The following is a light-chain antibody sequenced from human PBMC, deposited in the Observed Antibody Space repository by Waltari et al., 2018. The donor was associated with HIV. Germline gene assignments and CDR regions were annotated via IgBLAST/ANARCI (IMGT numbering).Light chain of an antibody. CDR1: QAISNH. CDR2: AAS. J-gene: IGKJ4*01. CDR3: EQHNDYTQIT. Sequence: DIQLTQSPPFLSASVGDRVTITCRTSQAISNHLGWYQQKSGKAPNLLIYAASTLQSGVPSRFSGSGSGTEFTLTITSLHPEDVATYYCEQHNDYTQITCGGGTKVEIK. V-gene: IGKV1-9*01.